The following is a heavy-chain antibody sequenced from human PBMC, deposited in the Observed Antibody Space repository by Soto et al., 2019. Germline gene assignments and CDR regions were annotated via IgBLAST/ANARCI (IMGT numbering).Heavy chain of an antibody. J-gene: IGHJ3*02. CDR3: ARDVSRFSHDALDI. CDR2: IIPIFGTA. Sequence: SVKVSCKASGGTFSSYAISWVRQAPGQGLEWMGGIIPIFGTANYAQKFQGRVTITADESTSTAYMELSSLRSEDTAVYYCARDVSRFSHDALDIWGQGTMVTVSS. CDR1: GGTFSSYA. V-gene: IGHV1-69*13.